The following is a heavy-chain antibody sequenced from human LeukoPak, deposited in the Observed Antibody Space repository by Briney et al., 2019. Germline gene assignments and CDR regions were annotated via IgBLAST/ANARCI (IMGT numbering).Heavy chain of an antibody. Sequence: GASVEASFNALGYTLTSYYIHWVRQAPGQGLECMGIINPSGSSTSYAQKFQGRVTMTRDTSTSTVYMELSSLRSEDTAVYYCAREKAMVRGVIGYWGQGALVTASS. J-gene: IGHJ4*02. CDR1: GYTLTSYY. CDR3: AREKAMVRGVIGY. CDR2: INPSGSST. V-gene: IGHV1-46*01. D-gene: IGHD3-10*01.